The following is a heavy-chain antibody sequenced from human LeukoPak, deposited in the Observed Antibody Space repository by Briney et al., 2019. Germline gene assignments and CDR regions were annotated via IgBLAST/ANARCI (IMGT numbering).Heavy chain of an antibody. CDR2: IYYSGST. D-gene: IGHD1-1*01. J-gene: IGHJ5*02. CDR3: ARDLRRDWNDGFDP. V-gene: IGHV4-59*01. Sequence: SETLSLTCAVSGGSISSYYWSWIRQPPGKGLEWIGYIYYSGSTNYNPSLKSRVTISVDTSKNQFSLKLSSVTAADTAVYYCARDLRRDWNDGFDPWGQGTLVTVSS. CDR1: GGSISSYY.